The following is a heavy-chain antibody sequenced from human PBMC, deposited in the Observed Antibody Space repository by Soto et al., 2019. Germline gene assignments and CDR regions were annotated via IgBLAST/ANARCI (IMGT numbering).Heavy chain of an antibody. Sequence: SETLSLTCAVSGYSISSGLYWGWIRQPPGKGLEWIGTIYRGGITYYNPSLKSRVTISIDTSKNHFSLRLSSVTATDTAVYFCAIGNPDWFDPWGQGTLVPVSS. CDR2: IYRGGIT. J-gene: IGHJ5*02. CDR1: GYSISSGLY. D-gene: IGHD1-1*01. CDR3: AIGNPDWFDP. V-gene: IGHV4-38-2*01.